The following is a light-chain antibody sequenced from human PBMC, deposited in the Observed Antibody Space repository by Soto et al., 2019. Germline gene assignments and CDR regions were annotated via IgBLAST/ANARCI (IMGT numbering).Light chain of an antibody. Sequence: AIQMTQSPSSLSASVGDRVTITCRASEDIRKELSWYKQKPGKAPNVLIYGASSSQSGVPSRFSGSGSGTDFTLTISSLQPEDFATYYCLQDHNYPRTLGQVTKVDVK. J-gene: IGKJ1*01. CDR1: EDIRKE. CDR2: GAS. CDR3: LQDHNYPRT. V-gene: IGKV1-6*01.